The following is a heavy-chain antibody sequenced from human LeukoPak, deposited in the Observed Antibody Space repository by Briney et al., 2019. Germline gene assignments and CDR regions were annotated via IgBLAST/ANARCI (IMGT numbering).Heavy chain of an antibody. CDR2: IRYDGSNK. CDR3: AKAFIAVAVNYFDY. Sequence: GGSLRLSCAASGSTFSSYGMHWVRQAPGKGLEWVAFIRYDGSNKYYADSVKGRFTISRDNSKNTLYLQMNSLRAEDTAVYYCAKAFIAVAVNYFDYWGQGTLVSVSS. V-gene: IGHV3-30*02. D-gene: IGHD6-19*01. J-gene: IGHJ4*02. CDR1: GSTFSSYG.